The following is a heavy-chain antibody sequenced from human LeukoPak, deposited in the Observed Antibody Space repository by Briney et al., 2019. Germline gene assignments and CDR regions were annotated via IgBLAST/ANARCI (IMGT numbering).Heavy chain of an antibody. V-gene: IGHV1-18*01. J-gene: IGHJ1*01. Sequence: ASVTVSCKASGYTLISYAISWVRQAPGQGLEWMGWITAYNGYTTYAQKLQGRVTMTTDTSTNTAHMELRSLKSDDTAVYYCARGDCSGGSCYLPEYLQHWGQGTLVTVSS. D-gene: IGHD2-15*01. CDR2: ITAYNGYT. CDR3: ARGDCSGGSCYLPEYLQH. CDR1: GYTLISYA.